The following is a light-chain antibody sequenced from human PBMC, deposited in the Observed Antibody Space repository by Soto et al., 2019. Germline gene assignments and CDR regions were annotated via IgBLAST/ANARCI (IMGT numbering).Light chain of an antibody. J-gene: IGKJ1*01. CDR2: AAS. V-gene: IGKV1-27*01. CDR3: QKYDSALWT. CDR1: QGISTF. Sequence: DIQMTQSPSSLSASVGDRVTITCRASQGISTFLAWYQQKPGKLPKLLIYAASTLQSGVPSRFSGSGSGTDFTLTISSLQPEDFATYYCQKYDSALWTFGQGTKV.